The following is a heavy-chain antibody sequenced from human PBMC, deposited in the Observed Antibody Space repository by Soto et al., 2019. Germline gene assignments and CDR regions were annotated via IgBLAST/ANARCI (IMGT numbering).Heavy chain of an antibody. CDR2: IIPIFGTA. D-gene: IGHD3-22*01. CDR1: GGTFSSYA. Sequence: QVQLVQSGAEAKKPGSSVKVSCKASGGTFSSYAISWVRQAPGQGLEWMGGIIPIFGTANYAQKFQGRVTITADESTSTAYMELSSLRSEDTAVYYCAREDNHSYHSNKGPGAFDIWGQGTMVTVSS. J-gene: IGHJ3*02. V-gene: IGHV1-69*12. CDR3: AREDNHSYHSNKGPGAFDI.